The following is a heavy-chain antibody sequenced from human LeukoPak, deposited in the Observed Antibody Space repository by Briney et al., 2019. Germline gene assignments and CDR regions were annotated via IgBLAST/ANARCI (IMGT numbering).Heavy chain of an antibody. J-gene: IGHJ6*04. Sequence: GGSLRLSCAASGFTFSSYAMSWVRQAPGKGLEWVSAISGSGGSTYYADSVKGRFTISRDNSKNTLYLQMNSLRAEDTAVYYCAKGSEEDYYYYGMDVRGKGTTVTVSS. D-gene: IGHD6-25*01. V-gene: IGHV3-23*01. CDR3: AKGSEEDYYYYGMDV. CDR2: ISGSGGST. CDR1: GFTFSSYA.